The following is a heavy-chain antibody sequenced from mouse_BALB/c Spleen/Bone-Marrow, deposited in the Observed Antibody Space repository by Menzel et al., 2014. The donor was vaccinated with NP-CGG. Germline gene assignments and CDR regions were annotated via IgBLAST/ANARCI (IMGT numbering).Heavy chain of an antibody. CDR2: IYPGDGDT. V-gene: IGHV1-87*01. CDR1: GYTLTSYW. D-gene: IGHD2-4*01. CDR3: ARTTMITTGGYYAMDY. Sequence: VQLQQSGAELARPGASVKLSCKASGYTLTSYWMRWVKQRPGQGLEWIWAIYPGDGDTRYTQKFKGKATLTADKSSSTAYMQLSSLASEDSAVYYCARTTMITTGGYYAMDYWGQGTSVTVSS. J-gene: IGHJ4*01.